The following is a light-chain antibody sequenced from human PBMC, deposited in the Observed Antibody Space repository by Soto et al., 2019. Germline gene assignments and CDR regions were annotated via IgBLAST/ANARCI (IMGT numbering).Light chain of an antibody. V-gene: IGKV1-5*01. CDR2: DASN. Sequence: DIQVTQSPSTLSASLGDRVTITCRASQLISNSLAWYQQKPGRAPKLLIYDASNSMVGGLESRFSGSGFGTEFTLTISDLQPDDFATYYCQQYHNYITFGGGTRVEVK. CDR1: QLISNS. J-gene: IGKJ4*01. CDR3: QQYHNYIT.